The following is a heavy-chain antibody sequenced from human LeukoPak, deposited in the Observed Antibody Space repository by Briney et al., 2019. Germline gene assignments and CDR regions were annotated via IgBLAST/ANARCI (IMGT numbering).Heavy chain of an antibody. CDR3: ARAGALGRYSYGRHFDY. V-gene: IGHV1-2*04. CDR2: INPNSGGT. CDR1: GYTFTGYY. Sequence: GASVKVSCKASGYTFTGYYMHWVRQAPGQGLEWMGWINPNSGGTNYAQKFQGWVTMTRDTSISTAYMELSRLRSDDTAVYYCARAGALGRYSYGRHFDYWGQGTLVTVSS. D-gene: IGHD5-18*01. J-gene: IGHJ4*02.